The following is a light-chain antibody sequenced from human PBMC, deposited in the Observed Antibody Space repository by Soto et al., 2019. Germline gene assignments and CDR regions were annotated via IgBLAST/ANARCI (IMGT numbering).Light chain of an antibody. J-gene: IGKJ1*01. Sequence: VLTKSPATLSLSPGKRATLSCRASQKISSYFICYQQKPGQAPRLLIYDVSNRATGIPARFSGSGSGTDFTLTISSLEPEDFAVYYCQQRSNWPRTFGQGTKVDIK. CDR1: QKISSY. CDR2: DVS. CDR3: QQRSNWPRT. V-gene: IGKV3-11*01.